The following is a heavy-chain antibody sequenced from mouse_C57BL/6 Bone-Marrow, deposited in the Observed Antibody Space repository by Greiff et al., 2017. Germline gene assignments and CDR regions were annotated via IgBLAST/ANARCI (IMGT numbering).Heavy chain of an antibody. CDR2: ISYDGSN. Sequence: EVQLVESGPGLVKPSQSLSLTCSVTGYSITSGYYWNWIRQFPGNKLEWMGYISYDGSNNYNPSLKNRISITRDTSKNQFFLKLNSVTTEDTATYYCARRGLLLLRLDFDVWGTGTTVTVSS. D-gene: IGHD1-1*01. CDR1: GYSITSGYY. CDR3: ARRGLLLLRLDFDV. J-gene: IGHJ1*03. V-gene: IGHV3-6*01.